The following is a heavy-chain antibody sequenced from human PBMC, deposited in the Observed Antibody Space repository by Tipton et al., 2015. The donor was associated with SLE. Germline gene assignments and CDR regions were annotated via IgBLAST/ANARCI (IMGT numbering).Heavy chain of an antibody. CDR1: GGSINTYF. D-gene: IGHD3-10*01. J-gene: IGHJ6*03. Sequence: TLSLTCVVSGGSINTYFWSWIRQPPGKGLEWIGYIYHSGTTNYNPSLKSRVTISVDTSKNQFSLKLSSVTAAYTAVYYCARDQRPTGPRVYSYYYMDVWGKGTTVTVSS. CDR3: ARDQRPTGPRVYSYYYMDV. V-gene: IGHV4-59*01. CDR2: IYHSGTT.